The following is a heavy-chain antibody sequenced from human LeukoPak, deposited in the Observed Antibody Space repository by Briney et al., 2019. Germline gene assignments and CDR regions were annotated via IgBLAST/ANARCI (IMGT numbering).Heavy chain of an antibody. Sequence: GGSLRLSCAASGFTFSDYSMNWVRQAPGKGLEWVSSISSSSSYIYYADSVKGRFTISRDNAKNSLYLQMNSLRAEDTAVYYCARDVDTARARDYFDYWGQGTLVTVSS. J-gene: IGHJ4*02. CDR2: ISSSSSYI. CDR3: ARDVDTARARDYFDY. D-gene: IGHD5-18*01. CDR1: GFTFSDYS. V-gene: IGHV3-21*01.